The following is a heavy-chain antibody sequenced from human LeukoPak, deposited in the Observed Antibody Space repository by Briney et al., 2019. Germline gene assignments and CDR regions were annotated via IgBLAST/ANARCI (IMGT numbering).Heavy chain of an antibody. CDR3: VRHPLAAVAGPDY. CDR1: GGSFSCYY. D-gene: IGHD6-19*01. Sequence: SETLSLTCAVYGGSFSCYYWSWIRQPPGKGLEWIGEINHSGSTNYNPSLKSRVTISVDTSKNQFSLKLSSVTAADTAVYYCVRHPLAAVAGPDYWGQGTLVTVSS. V-gene: IGHV4-34*01. J-gene: IGHJ4*02. CDR2: INHSGST.